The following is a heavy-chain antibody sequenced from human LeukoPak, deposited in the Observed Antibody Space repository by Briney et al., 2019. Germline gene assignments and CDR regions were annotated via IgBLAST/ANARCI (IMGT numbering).Heavy chain of an antibody. CDR1: GDSISSAR. Sequence: PSETLSLTCSVSGDSISSARNYWGWIRQAPGKGLEWVSYISSSSSTIYYADSVKGRFTISRDNAKNSLYLQMNSLRAEDTAVYYCARILPRQYRPPYYYYMDVWGKGTTVTVSS. CDR2: ISSSSSTI. D-gene: IGHD4-11*01. CDR3: ARILPRQYRPPYYYYMDV. J-gene: IGHJ6*03. V-gene: IGHV3-48*01.